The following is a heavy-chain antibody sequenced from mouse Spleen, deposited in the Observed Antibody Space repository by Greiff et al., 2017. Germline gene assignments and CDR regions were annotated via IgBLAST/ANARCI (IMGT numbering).Heavy chain of an antibody. CDR1: GYTFTSYW. J-gene: IGHJ4*01. Sequence: QVQLQQPGAELVKPGASVKLSCKASGYTFTSYWMHWVKQRPGQGLEWIGMIHPNSGSTNYNEKFKSKATLTVDKSSSTAYMQLSSLTSEDSVVYYCAREEEVYAMDYWGQGTSVTVSS. CDR3: AREEEVYAMDY. CDR2: IHPNSGST. V-gene: IGHV1-64*01.